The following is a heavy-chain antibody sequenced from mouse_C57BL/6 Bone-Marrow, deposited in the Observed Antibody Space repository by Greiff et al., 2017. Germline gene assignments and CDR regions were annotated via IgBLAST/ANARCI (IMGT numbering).Heavy chain of an antibody. Sequence: QVHVKQPGAELVRPGSSVKLSCKASGYTFTSYWMHWVKQRPIQGLEWIGNIDPSDSETHYNQKFKDKATLTVDKSSSTAYMQLSSLTSEDSAVXYGARRDYGSSYGYFDVWGTGTTVTVSS. J-gene: IGHJ1*03. CDR2: IDPSDSET. CDR3: ARRDYGSSYGYFDV. V-gene: IGHV1-52*01. D-gene: IGHD1-1*01. CDR1: GYTFTSYW.